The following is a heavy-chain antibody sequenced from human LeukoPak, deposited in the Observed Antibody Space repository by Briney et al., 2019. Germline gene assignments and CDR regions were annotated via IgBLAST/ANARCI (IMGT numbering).Heavy chain of an antibody. CDR2: ISGSGADT. CDR1: GFTFSDYY. V-gene: IGHV3-11*06. J-gene: IGHJ3*02. Sequence: GGSLRLSCAASGFTFSDYYMSWIRQAPGKGLEWVAYISGSGADTNYADSVKGRFTISRDNAKNSLYLQMNSLRDEDTAVYYCARGGGSSWYTAFDIWGQGTMVTVSS. D-gene: IGHD6-13*01. CDR3: ARGGGSSWYTAFDI.